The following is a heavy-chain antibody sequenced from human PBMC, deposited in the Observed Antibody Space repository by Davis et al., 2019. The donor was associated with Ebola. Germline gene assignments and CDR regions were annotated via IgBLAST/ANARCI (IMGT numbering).Heavy chain of an antibody. J-gene: IGHJ4*02. CDR3: ARAAIEYYYDSSGYYSKEYFDY. CDR2: ISGSGGST. V-gene: IGHV3-23*01. CDR1: GGSISSSN. Sequence: PSETLSLTCAVSGGSISSSNWWSWVRQPPGTGLEWVSAISGSGGSTYYADSVKGRFTISRDNSKNTLYLQMNSLRAEDTAVYYCARAAIEYYYDSSGYYSKEYFDYWGQGTLVTVSS. D-gene: IGHD3-22*01.